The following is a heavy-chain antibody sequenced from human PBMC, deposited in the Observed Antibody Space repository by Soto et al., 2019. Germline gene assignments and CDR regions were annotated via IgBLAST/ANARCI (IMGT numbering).Heavy chain of an antibody. D-gene: IGHD4-17*01. J-gene: IGHJ4*02. CDR1: GGTFSSYA. V-gene: IGHV1-69*13. CDR2: IIPICGTA. Sequence: SVKVSCKASGGTFSSYAISWVRQAPGQGLEWMGGIIPICGTANYAQKFQGRVTITADESTSTAYMELSSLRSEDTAVYYCARDLMVTVNLYYLGQGTLVTVYS. CDR3: ARDLMVTVNLYY.